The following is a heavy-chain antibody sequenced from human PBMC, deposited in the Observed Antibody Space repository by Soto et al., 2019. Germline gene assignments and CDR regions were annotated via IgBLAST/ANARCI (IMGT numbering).Heavy chain of an antibody. CDR2: MNPNSANT. Sequence: QVQLVQSGAEVKKPGASLKVSCKASGYTFTSYDINWVRQATGQGPEWMGWMNPNSANTGYAQKFQGRVIVTRNTSISTVYMELSSLRSEDTAVYYCARASRDFYYYMDVWGEGTTVTVSS. J-gene: IGHJ6*03. V-gene: IGHV1-8*01. CDR3: ARASRDFYYYMDV. CDR1: GYTFTSYD.